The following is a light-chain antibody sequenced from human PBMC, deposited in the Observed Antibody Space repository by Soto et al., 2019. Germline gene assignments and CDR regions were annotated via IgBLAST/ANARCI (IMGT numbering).Light chain of an antibody. CDR1: SSDVGGYNY. Sequence: QSALTQPRSVSGSPGQSVIISCTGTSSDVGGYNYVYWYQHHPGKAPKLLIYGDRNWPSGVPDRFSGSKSGDSASLTISRRQAEDEYDYYCYSNGRSTTDVFGTGTKFTVL. J-gene: IGLJ1*01. CDR3: YSNGRSTTDV. V-gene: IGLV2-11*01. CDR2: GDR.